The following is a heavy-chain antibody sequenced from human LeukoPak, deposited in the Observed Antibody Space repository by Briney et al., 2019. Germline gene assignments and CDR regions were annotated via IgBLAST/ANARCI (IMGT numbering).Heavy chain of an antibody. V-gene: IGHV3-30*04. D-gene: IGHD5-18*01. J-gene: IGHJ5*02. Sequence: PGRSLRLSCAASGFTFSSYAMHWVRQAPGKGLEWVAVISYDGSNKYYADSVKGRFTISRDNSKNTLYLQMNSLRAEDTAVYYCAREEYSYGTNWFDPWGQGTLVTVSS. CDR2: ISYDGSNK. CDR3: AREEYSYGTNWFDP. CDR1: GFTFSSYA.